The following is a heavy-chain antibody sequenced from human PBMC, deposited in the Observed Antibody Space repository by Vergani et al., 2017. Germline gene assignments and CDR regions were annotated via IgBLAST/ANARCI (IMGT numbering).Heavy chain of an antibody. D-gene: IGHD6-13*01. V-gene: IGHV3-33*08. J-gene: IGHJ6*03. CDR3: ARDQXIAAQRNYYYYMDV. CDR2: IWYDGSNK. Sequence: VQLVESGGGLVQPGGSLRLSCVVSGFALNRHAMYWVRQAPGKGLEWVAVIWYDGSNKYYADSVKGRFTISRDNSKNTLYLQMNSLRAEDTAVYYCARDQXIAAQRNYYYYMDVWGKGTTVTVSS. CDR1: GFALNRHA.